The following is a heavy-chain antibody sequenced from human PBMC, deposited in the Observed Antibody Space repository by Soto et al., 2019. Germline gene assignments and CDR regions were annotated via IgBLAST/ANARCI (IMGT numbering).Heavy chain of an antibody. D-gene: IGHD3-3*01. Sequence: SETLSLTCTVSGGSISSGGYYWSWIRQHPGKGLEWIGYIYYSGSTYYNPSLKSRVTISVDTSKNQFSLKLSSVTAADTAVYYCARVDGSGSYYCYGMDVWGQGTTVTVSS. J-gene: IGHJ6*02. V-gene: IGHV4-30-4*08. CDR3: ARVDGSGSYYCYGMDV. CDR2: IYYSGST. CDR1: GGSISSGGYY.